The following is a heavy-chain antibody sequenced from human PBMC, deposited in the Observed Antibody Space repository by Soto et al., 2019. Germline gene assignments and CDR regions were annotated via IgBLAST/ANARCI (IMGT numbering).Heavy chain of an antibody. CDR2: INWNSGII. CDR1: GFTLADYG. V-gene: IGHV3-9*01. J-gene: IGHJ4*02. D-gene: IGHD5-18*01. CDR3: VKDRARGCSYGYWYYFDS. Sequence: GGSLRLSCAASGFTLADYGLHWVRQVPGKGLEWVSGINWNSGIITYADSVKGRFTISRDNAKNSLDLQMNSLRPEDTGLYHCVKDRARGCSYGYWYYFDSWGQGTMVTVSS.